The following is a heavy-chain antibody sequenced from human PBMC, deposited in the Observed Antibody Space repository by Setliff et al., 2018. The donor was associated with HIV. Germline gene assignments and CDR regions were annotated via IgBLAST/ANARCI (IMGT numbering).Heavy chain of an antibody. Sequence: PGGSLRLSCAASGFTFSGYGMYWVRQAPGKGLEWVAFIRYDGDNKYYADSVKGRFTISRGNSKNTLYLQMNSLRAKDAAVYYCAKAFGYCSGGSCPVLMDVWGKGTTVTVSS. D-gene: IGHD2-15*01. CDR3: AKAFGYCSGGSCPVLMDV. V-gene: IGHV3-30*02. CDR1: GFTFSGYG. J-gene: IGHJ6*03. CDR2: IRYDGDNK.